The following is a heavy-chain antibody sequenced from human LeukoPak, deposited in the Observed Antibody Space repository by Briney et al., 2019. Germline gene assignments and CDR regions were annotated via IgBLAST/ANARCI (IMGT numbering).Heavy chain of an antibody. CDR2: IYYSGST. Sequence: SETLSLTCTVSGGSISSSSYYWGWIRQPPGKGLKWIGSIYYSGSTYYNPSLKSRVTISVDTSKNQFSLKLSSVTAADTAVYYCARHPPVRYWFDPWGQGTLVTVSS. D-gene: IGHD3-10*01. CDR3: ARHPPVRYWFDP. J-gene: IGHJ5*02. CDR1: GGSISSSSYY. V-gene: IGHV4-39*01.